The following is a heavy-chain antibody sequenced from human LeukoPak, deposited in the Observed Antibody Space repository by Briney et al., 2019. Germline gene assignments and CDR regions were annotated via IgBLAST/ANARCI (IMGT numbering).Heavy chain of an antibody. D-gene: IGHD3-10*01. Sequence: GGSLRLSCAASGFIISTYWMNWVRQAPGKGLEWVANIKQDGSDKYYVDSVMGRFTISRDNAKNSLYLQMNSPRVEDTAVYFCAAGHGWLIDYWGQGTRVTVSS. CDR2: IKQDGSDK. CDR1: GFIISTYW. V-gene: IGHV3-7*01. CDR3: AAGHGWLIDY. J-gene: IGHJ4*02.